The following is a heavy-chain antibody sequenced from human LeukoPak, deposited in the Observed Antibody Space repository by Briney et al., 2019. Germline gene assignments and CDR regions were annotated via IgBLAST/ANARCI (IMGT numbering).Heavy chain of an antibody. J-gene: IGHJ6*03. CDR2: ISPYNGKT. Sequence: ASLKVSCKPSGYTFFSYGINWVRHAHGQGLGWMGWISPYNGKTYYAQKFQGRVTMTTDTSTNIGYMEVRNLTSDDTAVYYCARGRAFCGGDCPSLDALYFYYMDVWGKGTTVTVSS. CDR1: GYTFFSYG. CDR3: ARGRAFCGGDCPSLDALYFYYMDV. V-gene: IGHV1-18*01. D-gene: IGHD2-21*02.